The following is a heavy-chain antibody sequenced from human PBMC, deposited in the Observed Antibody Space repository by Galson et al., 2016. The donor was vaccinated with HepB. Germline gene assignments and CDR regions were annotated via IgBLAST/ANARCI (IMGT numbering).Heavy chain of an antibody. V-gene: IGHV3-23*01. D-gene: IGHD6-13*01. Sequence: SLRLSCAASGFSISSYAMSWVRRAPGKGLEWVSAFSGSAARTYYADSVKGRFTISRDSYKNTLYLQMNSLRAEDTAVYYCASPKHSSSWYVFSASGGTPTYYFDYWGQGTLVTVSS. J-gene: IGHJ4*02. CDR3: ASPKHSSSWYVFSASGGTPTYYFDY. CDR1: GFSISSYA. CDR2: FSGSAART.